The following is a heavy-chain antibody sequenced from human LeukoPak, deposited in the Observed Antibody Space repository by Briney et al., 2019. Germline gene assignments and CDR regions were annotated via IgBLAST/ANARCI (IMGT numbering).Heavy chain of an antibody. CDR3: ATARNFRFEY. D-gene: IGHD1-7*01. V-gene: IGHV3-74*01. J-gene: IGHJ4*02. CDR2: MNGEGTTI. Sequence: GGSLRLSCATSGLTLRTTWMHWVRQAPGKGLMWVSRMNGEGTTIDYADSVKGRFTVSRDYAKNTLFLQMNNLRTEGTALYFCATARNFRFEYWGQGSMVIVSA. CDR1: GLTLRTTW.